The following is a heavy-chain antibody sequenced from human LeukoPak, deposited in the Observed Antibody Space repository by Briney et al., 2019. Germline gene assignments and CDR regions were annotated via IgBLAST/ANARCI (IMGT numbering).Heavy chain of an antibody. V-gene: IGHV1-69*04. Sequence: ASVKVSCKASGGTFSSYAISWVRQVPGQGLEWMGRIIPILGIANYAQKFQGRVTITADKSTSTAYMELSSLRSEDTAVYYCARSSGGSPDYWGQGTLVTVSS. J-gene: IGHJ4*02. CDR1: GGTFSSYA. CDR3: ARSSGGSPDY. D-gene: IGHD2-15*01. CDR2: IIPILGIA.